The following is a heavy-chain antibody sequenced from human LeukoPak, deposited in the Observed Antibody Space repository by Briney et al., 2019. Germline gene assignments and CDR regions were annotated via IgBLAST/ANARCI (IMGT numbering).Heavy chain of an antibody. CDR3: ARQHPPRRISLVRGVEY. V-gene: IGHV4-38-2*01. D-gene: IGHD3-10*01. Sequence: SETLSLTCAVSGYSISSAYYWGWIRQPPGKGLEWIGTIYHSGNTYYNPSLKSRVTISVDTSKNQFSLKVSSVTAADTAVYYCARQHPPRRISLVRGVEYWGQGTLVTVSS. CDR2: IYHSGNT. CDR1: GYSISSAYY. J-gene: IGHJ4*02.